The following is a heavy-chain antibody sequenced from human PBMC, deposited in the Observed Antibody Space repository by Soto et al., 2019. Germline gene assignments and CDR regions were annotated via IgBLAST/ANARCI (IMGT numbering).Heavy chain of an antibody. CDR2: IYYSGST. CDR1: GGSISSYY. J-gene: IGHJ5*02. V-gene: IGHV4-59*01. D-gene: IGHD3-22*01. Sequence: SETLSLTCTVSGGSISSYYWSWIRQPPGKGLEWIGYIYYSGSTNYNPSLKSRVTISVDTSKNQFSLKLSSVTAADTAVYYCAREGYDSSGYYYDPWGQGTLVTVSS. CDR3: AREGYDSSGYYYDP.